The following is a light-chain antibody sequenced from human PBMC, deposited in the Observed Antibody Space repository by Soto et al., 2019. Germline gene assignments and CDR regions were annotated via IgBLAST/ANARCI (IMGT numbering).Light chain of an antibody. J-gene: IGLJ2*01. V-gene: IGLV2-8*01. Sequence: QSALTQPPSASGSPGQSVTISCTGTSSDVGGYNYVSWYQQHPGKAPKLMIYEVIKRPSGVPDSFSGSKSCNTASLTVSGLQAEDEADYYCSSYAGSNNLVFGGGTKVTVL. CDR2: EVI. CDR1: SSDVGGYNY. CDR3: SSYAGSNNLV.